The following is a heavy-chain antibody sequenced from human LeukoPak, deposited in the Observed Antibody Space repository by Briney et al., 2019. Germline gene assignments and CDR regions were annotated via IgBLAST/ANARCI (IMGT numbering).Heavy chain of an antibody. CDR1: GGSVSNYY. D-gene: IGHD6-13*01. CDR2: IYYSGTT. V-gene: IGHV4-59*02. J-gene: IGHJ4*02. CDR3: ARGVYIAAAQYGY. Sequence: SETLSLTCTVSGGSVSNYYWSWTRQPPGKGLEWIGYIYYSGTTNYNPSLKSRVTISVDTSKNQFSLKLNSVTAADTAVYYCARGVYIAAAQYGYWGQGTLVTVSS.